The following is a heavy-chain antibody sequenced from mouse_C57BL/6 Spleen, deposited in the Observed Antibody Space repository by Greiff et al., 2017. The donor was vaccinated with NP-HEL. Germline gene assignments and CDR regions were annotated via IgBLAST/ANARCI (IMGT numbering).Heavy chain of an antibody. J-gene: IGHJ3*01. Sequence: VQLQESDAELVKPGASVKISCKVSGYTFTDHTIHWMKQRPEQGLEWIGYIYPRDGSTKYNEKFKGKATLTADKSSSTAYMQHSLTSEDSAVYFCAREEDGYLFAYWGQGTLVTVSA. CDR2: IYPRDGST. CDR1: GYTFTDHT. D-gene: IGHD2-3*01. V-gene: IGHV1-78*01. CDR3: AREEDGYLFAY.